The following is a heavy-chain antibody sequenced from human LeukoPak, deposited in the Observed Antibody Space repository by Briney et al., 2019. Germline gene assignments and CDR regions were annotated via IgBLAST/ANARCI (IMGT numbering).Heavy chain of an antibody. CDR2: INSDGSST. V-gene: IGHV3-74*01. CDR1: GFTFSSYW. CDR3: AKGGDYAVYYFDY. J-gene: IGHJ4*02. D-gene: IGHD2-21*02. Sequence: GGSLRLSCAASGFTFSSYWMHWVRQAPGKGLVWVSRINSDGSSTSYADSVKGRFTISRDNAKNTLYLQMNSLRAEDTAVYYCAKGGDYAVYYFDYWGQGTLVTVSS.